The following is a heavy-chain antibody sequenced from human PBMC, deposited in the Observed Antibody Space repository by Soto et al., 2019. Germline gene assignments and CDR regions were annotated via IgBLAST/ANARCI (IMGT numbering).Heavy chain of an antibody. CDR1: GDSVSSNSAA. J-gene: IGHJ6*04. V-gene: IGHV6-1*01. CDR2: TYYRSKWYN. D-gene: IGHD6-13*01. Sequence: SQTLSLTCAISGDSVSSNSAAWNWIRQSPSRGLEWLGRTYYRSKWYNDYAVSVKSRITINPDTSKNQFSLQLNSVPPEDTGVYYCARDLIAAAGRGSLYHYCMDVWGTGTTLTVSS. CDR3: ARDLIAAAGRGSLYHYCMDV.